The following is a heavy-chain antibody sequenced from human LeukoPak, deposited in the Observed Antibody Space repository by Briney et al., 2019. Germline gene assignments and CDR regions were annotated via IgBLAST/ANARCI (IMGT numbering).Heavy chain of an antibody. D-gene: IGHD3-22*01. CDR3: ARGLPYDSSGYPSDH. CDR2: IYHGGST. Sequence: SETLSLTCAVSGGSISSGGYSWSWIRQPPGKGLEWIGYIYHGGSTFYNPSLKSRVTISVDRSKNQFSLKLSSVTAADTAMYYCARGLPYDSSGYPSDHWGQGTLVTVSS. V-gene: IGHV4-30-2*01. J-gene: IGHJ4*02. CDR1: GGSISSGGYS.